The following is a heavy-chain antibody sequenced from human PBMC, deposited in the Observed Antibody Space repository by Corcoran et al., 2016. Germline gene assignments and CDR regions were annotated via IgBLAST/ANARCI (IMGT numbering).Heavy chain of an antibody. CDR3: AKRIAHKRSETTMSPWVDP. CDR2: IYPGDSET. D-gene: IGHD1-1*01. V-gene: IGHV5-51*01. J-gene: IGHJ5*02. Sequence: EVQLVQSGAEVKKPGESLKISCKGSGYNFANQWIGWVRQMPGKGLEWMGIIYPGDSETLYSPSFHGQVTIPADKSINTAYLQGSSLKDSDTAMYYCAKRIAHKRSETTMSPWVDPWGQGTLVTVSS. CDR1: GYNFANQW.